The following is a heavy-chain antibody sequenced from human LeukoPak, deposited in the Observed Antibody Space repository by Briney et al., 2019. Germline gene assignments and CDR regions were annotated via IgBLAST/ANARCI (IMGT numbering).Heavy chain of an antibody. CDR3: ASIIAAAGTLGFDP. J-gene: IGHJ5*02. V-gene: IGHV1-18*01. D-gene: IGHD6-13*01. CDR1: GYTFTSYG. CDR2: ISAYNGNT. Sequence: ALVKVSCKASGYTFTSYGISWVRQAPGQGLEWMGWISAYNGNTNYAQKLQGRVTMTTDTSTSTAYMELRSLRSDDTAVYYCASIIAAAGTLGFDPWGQGTLVTVSS.